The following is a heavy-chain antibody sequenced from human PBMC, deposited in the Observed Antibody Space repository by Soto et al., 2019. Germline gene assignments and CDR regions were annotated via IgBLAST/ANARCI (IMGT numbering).Heavy chain of an antibody. V-gene: IGHV3-30-3*01. CDR3: TRELTTVVTPTYAFDT. CDR1: GFTFGSYA. CDR2: ISYDGSNK. Sequence: PGGSLRLSCAASGFTFGSYAMHWVRQAPGKGLEWVAVISYDGSNKYYADSVKGRFTISRDNSKNTLYLQMNSLRAEDTAVYYCTRELTTVVTPTYAFDTWGQGTMVTVSS. D-gene: IGHD4-17*01. J-gene: IGHJ3*02.